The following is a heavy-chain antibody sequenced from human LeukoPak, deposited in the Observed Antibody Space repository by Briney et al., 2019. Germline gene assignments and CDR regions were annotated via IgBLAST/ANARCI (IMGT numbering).Heavy chain of an antibody. Sequence: GGSLRLSCAASGFTVSSNYMTWVRQAPGKGLEWVSVIYSGGSTHYADSAKGRFTISRDNSKNTLYLHMNSLRAEDTAVYYCARVRYPSNWFDPWGQGTLVTVSS. CDR1: GFTVSSNY. CDR2: IYSGGST. V-gene: IGHV3-53*01. J-gene: IGHJ5*02. D-gene: IGHD2-2*02. CDR3: ARVRYPSNWFDP.